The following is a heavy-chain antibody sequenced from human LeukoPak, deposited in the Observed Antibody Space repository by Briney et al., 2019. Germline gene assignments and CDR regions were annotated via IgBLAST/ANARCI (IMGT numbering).Heavy chain of an antibody. CDR2: INSNSGGK. CDR3: ARDQLHDAFDI. V-gene: IGHV1-2*02. Sequence: ASVTVSFKASGYTFTCYYMHLVRQAPGQGLEGVGWINSNSGGKNYAQKFQGRVTMTRDTSISTGYMELRRLRSDDTAVYYCARDQLHDAFDIWGQGTMVTVSS. D-gene: IGHD2-2*01. CDR1: GYTFTCYY. J-gene: IGHJ3*02.